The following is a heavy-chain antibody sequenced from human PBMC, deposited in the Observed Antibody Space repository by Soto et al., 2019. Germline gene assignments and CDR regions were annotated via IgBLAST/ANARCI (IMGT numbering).Heavy chain of an antibody. V-gene: IGHV1-2*02. CDR3: ARRGSSSSYYYGMDV. J-gene: IGHJ6*02. D-gene: IGHD6-6*01. CDR2: INPNSGGT. CDR1: GYTFTGYY. Sequence: ASVKVSCKASGYTFTGYYMHWVRQAPGQGLEWMGWINPNSGGTNYAQKFQGRVTMTRDTSISTAYMELSRLRSDDTAVYYCARRGSSSSYYYGMDVWGQGTTVTVSS.